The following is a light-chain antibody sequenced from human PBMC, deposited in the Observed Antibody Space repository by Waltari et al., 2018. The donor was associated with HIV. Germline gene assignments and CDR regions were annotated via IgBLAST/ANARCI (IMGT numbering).Light chain of an antibody. V-gene: IGKV3-20*01. J-gene: IGKJ3*01. Sequence: EIVLTQSPGTLSLSPGERATLSCRASQSVSSSYLAWYQPKPGQAPRLLIYGASSRATGIPDRFSGSGSGTDFTLTISRLEPEDFAVYYCQQYGSSPTFGPGTKVDIK. CDR2: GAS. CDR1: QSVSSSY. CDR3: QQYGSSPT.